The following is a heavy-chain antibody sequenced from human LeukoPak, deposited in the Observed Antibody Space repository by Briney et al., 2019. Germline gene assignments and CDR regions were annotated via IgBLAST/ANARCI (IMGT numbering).Heavy chain of an antibody. D-gene: IGHD1-26*01. Sequence: GASVKVSCKASGNTSTTYDFNWVRQAPGQGFEWMGWMNPKTGRTGFAQKFRGRFTMTRNISISTAYLEVTNLRFEDTALYYCVTGVPWDWGQGSLIIVSS. V-gene: IGHV1-8*01. CDR2: MNPKTGRT. J-gene: IGHJ4*02. CDR3: VTGVPWD. CDR1: GNTSTTYD.